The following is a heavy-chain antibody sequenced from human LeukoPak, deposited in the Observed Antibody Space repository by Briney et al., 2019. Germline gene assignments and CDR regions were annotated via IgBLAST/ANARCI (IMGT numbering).Heavy chain of an antibody. CDR3: ARDRYYYGSGSLMDV. V-gene: IGHV1-69*06. Sequence: ASVKVSCKASGGTFSSYAISWVGQAPGQGLEWMGGIIPIFGTANYAQKFQGRVTITADKSTSTAYMELSSLRSEDTAVYYCARDRYYYGSGSLMDVWGKGTTVTVSS. CDR2: IIPIFGTA. D-gene: IGHD3-10*01. CDR1: GGTFSSYA. J-gene: IGHJ6*04.